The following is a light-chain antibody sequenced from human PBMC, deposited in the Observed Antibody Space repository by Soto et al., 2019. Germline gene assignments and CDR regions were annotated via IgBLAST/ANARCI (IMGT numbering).Light chain of an antibody. CDR3: QQRSNWPQYT. CDR1: QSVSSY. Sequence: EIVLTQSPATLSLSPWERATLSFRASQSVSSYLAWYQQKPGQAPRLLIYDASNRATGIPARFSGSGSGTDFTLTISSLEPEDFAVYYCQQRSNWPQYTFGQGTKVDIK. V-gene: IGKV3-11*01. CDR2: DAS. J-gene: IGKJ2*01.